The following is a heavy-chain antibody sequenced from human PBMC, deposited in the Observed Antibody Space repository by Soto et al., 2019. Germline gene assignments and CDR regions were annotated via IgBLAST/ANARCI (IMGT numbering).Heavy chain of an antibody. CDR2: ISSSSSTI. V-gene: IGHV3-48*02. J-gene: IGHJ4*02. CDR1: GFTFSSYS. CDR3: ARSTSWYYYDSSGKILGDY. Sequence: PGGSLRLSCAASGFTFSSYSMNWVRQAPGKGLEWVSYISSSSSTIYYADSVKGRFTISRDNAKNSLYLQMNSLRDEDTAVYYCARSTSWYYYDSSGKILGDYWGQRTQVTVSS. D-gene: IGHD3-22*01.